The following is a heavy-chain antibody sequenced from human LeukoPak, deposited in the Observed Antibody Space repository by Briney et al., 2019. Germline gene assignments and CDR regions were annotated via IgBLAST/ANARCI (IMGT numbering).Heavy chain of an antibody. J-gene: IGHJ5*02. CDR2: ISGSGTSR. CDR3: AKVRRTTVSSYGFDP. Sequence: GGSLRLSCAGSGFTIKNYAMTWVRQVPGEGLEWVSLISGSGTSRYYRDSVKGRFTISRDDSKNMTYLRMDSLRVDDTAIYYCAKVRRTTVSSYGFDPWGQGTLVTVSS. V-gene: IGHV3-23*01. CDR1: GFTIKNYA. D-gene: IGHD4-17*01.